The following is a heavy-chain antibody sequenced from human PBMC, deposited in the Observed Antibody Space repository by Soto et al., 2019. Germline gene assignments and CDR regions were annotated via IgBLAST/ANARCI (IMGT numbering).Heavy chain of an antibody. V-gene: IGHV4-30-4*01. CDR3: ARASAYYYDSTGIYYFDY. Sequence: SETLSLTCTVSGGSISSGDYYWSWIRQPPGKGLEWIGSIYYSGSTYYNPSLKSRVTISVDTSKNQFSLKLSSVTAADTAVYYCARASAYYYDSTGIYYFDYWGQGTLVTVSS. D-gene: IGHD3-22*01. CDR2: IYYSGST. J-gene: IGHJ4*02. CDR1: GGSISSGDYY.